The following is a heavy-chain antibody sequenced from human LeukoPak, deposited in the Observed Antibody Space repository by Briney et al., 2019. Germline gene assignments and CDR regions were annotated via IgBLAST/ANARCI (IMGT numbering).Heavy chain of an antibody. J-gene: IGHJ4*02. CDR2: ISAYNGNT. CDR1: GYTFTTYD. D-gene: IGHD2-21*02. CDR3: AREKDGDYYFDY. V-gene: IGHV1-18*01. Sequence: GASVKVSCKASGYTFTTYDISWVRQAPGQGLEWMGWISAYNGNTNYAQNLQGRVTMTTDTSTSTAYMELRSLRSDDTALYYCAREKDGDYYFDYWGQGTLVTVSS.